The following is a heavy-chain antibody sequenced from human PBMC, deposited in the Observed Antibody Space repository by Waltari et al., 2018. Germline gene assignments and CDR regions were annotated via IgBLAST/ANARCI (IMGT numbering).Heavy chain of an antibody. CDR2: IHTDGSGT. V-gene: IGHV3-74*01. CDR1: GFWFGSFR. CDR3: ASCSRSSCYQGGFDY. J-gene: IGHJ4*02. Sequence: EVQLVESGGDLVQPGGSLRLPCAASGFWFGSFRMAWVRPAPGKGPVGVSRIHTDGSGTRYADSVEGRFTISRDNTKNTLYLQMNSLRVEDTAVYYCASCSRSSCYQGGFDYWGQGTLVTFTS. D-gene: IGHD2-2*01.